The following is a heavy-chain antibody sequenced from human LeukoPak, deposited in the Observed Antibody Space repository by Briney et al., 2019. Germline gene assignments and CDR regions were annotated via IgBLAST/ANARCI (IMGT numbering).Heavy chain of an antibody. D-gene: IGHD2-15*01. J-gene: IGHJ4*02. V-gene: IGHV4-34*01. CDR3: ARGHYCSGGSCYSGDLDY. Sequence: SETLSFTCAVYGGSFSGYYWSWIRQPPGKGLEWIGEINHSGSTNYNPSLKSRVTISVDTSKNQFSLKLSSVTAADTAVYYCARGHYCSGGSCYSGDLDYWGQGTLVTVSS. CDR2: INHSGST. CDR1: GGSFSGYY.